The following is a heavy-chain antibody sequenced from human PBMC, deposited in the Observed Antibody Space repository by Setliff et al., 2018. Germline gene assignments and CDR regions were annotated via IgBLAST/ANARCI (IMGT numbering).Heavy chain of an antibody. Sequence: GGPLRLSCAASEFSLSDFHMHWVRQAPGKGLEWVGRVRRNTNSYATAYSASLKGRFTISRDDSKNTAYLQMNSLQSEDTAVYYCARRGVGMGMDVWGKGTTVTVSS. CDR3: ARRGVGMGMDV. D-gene: IGHD2-2*01. CDR1: EFSLSDFH. CDR2: VRRNTNSYAT. V-gene: IGHV3-73*01. J-gene: IGHJ6*03.